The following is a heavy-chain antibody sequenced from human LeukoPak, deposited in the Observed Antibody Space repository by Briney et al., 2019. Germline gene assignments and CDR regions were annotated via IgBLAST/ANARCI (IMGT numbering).Heavy chain of an antibody. Sequence: GGSLRLSCAASGFTFSSYAMHWVRQAPGKGLEWVAVISYDGSNKYYADSVKGRFTISRDNSKNTLYLQMNSLRAEDTAVYYCVGDFYGSETLEYFYMDVWGEGTTVSVSS. CDR3: VGDFYGSETLEYFYMDV. CDR2: ISYDGSNK. V-gene: IGHV3-30*04. J-gene: IGHJ6*03. D-gene: IGHD3-10*01. CDR1: GFTFSSYA.